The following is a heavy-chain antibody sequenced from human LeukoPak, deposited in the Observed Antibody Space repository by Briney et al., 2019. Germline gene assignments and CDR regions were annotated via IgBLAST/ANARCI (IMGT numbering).Heavy chain of an antibody. V-gene: IGHV1-46*01. CDR3: AKSLAVARVFDI. Sequence: ASVKVSCKASGYTFTGQYVYWARQAPGQGLEWMGIINPRGGSTEYAQTFQGRVSMTRDTSTNTIYMHLSSLRSDDTAIYYCAKSLAVARVFDIWGQGTMVTVSS. CDR2: INPRGGST. J-gene: IGHJ3*02. D-gene: IGHD6-19*01. CDR1: GYTFTGQY.